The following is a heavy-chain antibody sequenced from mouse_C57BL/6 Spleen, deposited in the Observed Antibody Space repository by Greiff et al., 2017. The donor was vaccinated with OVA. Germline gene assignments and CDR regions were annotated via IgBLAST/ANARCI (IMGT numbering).Heavy chain of an antibody. V-gene: IGHV1-54*01. CDR3: ARVAQATYYYAMDY. J-gene: IGHJ4*01. D-gene: IGHD3-2*02. CDR2: INPGRGGT. CDR1: GYAFTNYL. Sequence: VQLQQSGAELVRPGTSVKVSCKASGYAFTNYLIEWVKQRPGQGLEWIGVINPGRGGTNYNEKFKGKATLTADKSSSTAYMQLSSLTSEDSAVYFCARVAQATYYYAMDYWGQGTSVTVSS.